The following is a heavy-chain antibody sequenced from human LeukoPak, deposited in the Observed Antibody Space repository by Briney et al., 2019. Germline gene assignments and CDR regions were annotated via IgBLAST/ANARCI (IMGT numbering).Heavy chain of an antibody. Sequence: SVKVSCKASGYTFTSYGISWVRQAPGQGLEWMGGIIPIFGTANYAQKFQGRVTITADESTSTAYMELSSLRSEDTAVYYCASDIVATIAWGQGTLVTVSS. D-gene: IGHD5-12*01. CDR2: IIPIFGTA. CDR1: GYTFTSYG. CDR3: ASDIVATIA. J-gene: IGHJ5*02. V-gene: IGHV1-69*13.